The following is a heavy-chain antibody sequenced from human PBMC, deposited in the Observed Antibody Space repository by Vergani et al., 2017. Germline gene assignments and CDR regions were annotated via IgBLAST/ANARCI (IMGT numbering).Heavy chain of an antibody. V-gene: IGHV1-2*02. Sequence: QVQLVQSGAEVKKPGASVKVSCKASGYTFTGYYMHWVRQATGQGLEWMGCINPNSGGTNYAQKFQGRVTMTRDTSISTAYMELSRLRSDDTAVYYCARESLVYGSGSGYWGQGTLVTVSS. D-gene: IGHD3-10*01. CDR3: ARESLVYGSGSGY. CDR2: INPNSGGT. CDR1: GYTFTGYY. J-gene: IGHJ4*02.